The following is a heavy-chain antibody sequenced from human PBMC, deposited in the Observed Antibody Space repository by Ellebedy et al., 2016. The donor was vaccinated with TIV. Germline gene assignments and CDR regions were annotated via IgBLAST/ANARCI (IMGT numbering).Heavy chain of an antibody. CDR1: GYTFTGYY. CDR3: ASSTEGIAAAIYGMDV. Sequence: AASVKVSCKASGYTFTGYYMHWVRQAPGQGLEWMGWINPNSGGTNYAQKFQGRVTMTRDTSISTAYMELSRLRSDDTAVYYCASSTEGIAAAIYGMDVWGQGTTVTVSS. J-gene: IGHJ6*02. V-gene: IGHV1-2*02. CDR2: INPNSGGT. D-gene: IGHD6-13*01.